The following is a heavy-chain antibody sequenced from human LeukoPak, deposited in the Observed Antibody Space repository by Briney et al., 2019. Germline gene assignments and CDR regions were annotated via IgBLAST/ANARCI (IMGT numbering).Heavy chain of an antibody. CDR1: GFTFDDYA. CDR3: EKNLYGSSWVGFFDY. Sequence: GRSLRLSCAASGFTFDDYAMHWVRQAPGKGLEWVSGINWNSGNIVYADSVKGRFTISRDNAKNSLYLQMNSLRAEDTALYYCEKNLYGSSWVGFFDYWGQRPLVTVS. D-gene: IGHD6-6*01. CDR2: INWNSGNI. J-gene: IGHJ4*02. V-gene: IGHV3-9*01.